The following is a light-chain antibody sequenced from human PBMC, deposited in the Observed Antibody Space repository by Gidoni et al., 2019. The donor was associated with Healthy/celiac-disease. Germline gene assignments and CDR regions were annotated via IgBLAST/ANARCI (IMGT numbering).Light chain of an antibody. CDR3: QQYNSYPQT. Sequence: DIQMTQSPSTLSASVGDRVTITCRASQSISSWLAWYQQKPGKAPKLLIYKACSLESGVPSRFSGSGSGTEFTLTIRSLQPDDFATYYCQQYNSYPQTLGQGTKVEIK. CDR2: KAC. CDR1: QSISSW. J-gene: IGKJ1*01. V-gene: IGKV1-5*03.